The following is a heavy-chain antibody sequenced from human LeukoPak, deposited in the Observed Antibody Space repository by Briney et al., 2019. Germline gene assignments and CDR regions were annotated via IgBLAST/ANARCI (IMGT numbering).Heavy chain of an antibody. CDR1: GGSISSGSYY. Sequence: SETLSLTCTVSGGSISSGSYYWSWIRQPAGKGLEWIGRIYTSGSTNYNPSLKSRVTISVDTSKNQFSLKLSSVTAADTAVYYCATAPYSSTPPWAFYIWGQGTMVTVSS. D-gene: IGHD6-13*01. CDR3: ATAPYSSTPPWAFYI. CDR2: IYTSGST. J-gene: IGHJ3*02. V-gene: IGHV4-61*02.